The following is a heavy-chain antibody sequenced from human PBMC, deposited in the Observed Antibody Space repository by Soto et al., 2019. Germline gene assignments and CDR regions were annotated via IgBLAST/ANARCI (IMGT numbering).Heavy chain of an antibody. Sequence: SETLSLTCAVYGGSFSGYYWSWIRQPPGKGLEWIGEINHSGSTNYNPSLKSRVTISVDTSKNQFSLKLSSVTAADTVVFYCATERARYYYGSGSYAYWGQGTLVTVSS. CDR1: GGSFSGYY. J-gene: IGHJ4*02. CDR3: ATERARYYYGSGSYAY. V-gene: IGHV4-34*01. CDR2: INHSGST. D-gene: IGHD3-10*01.